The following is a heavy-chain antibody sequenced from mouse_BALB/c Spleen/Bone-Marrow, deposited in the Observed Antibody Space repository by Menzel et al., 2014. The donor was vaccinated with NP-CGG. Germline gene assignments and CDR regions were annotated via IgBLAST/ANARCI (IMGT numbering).Heavy chain of an antibody. CDR1: GYSITDYA. V-gene: IGHV1-67*01. J-gene: IGHJ4*01. CDR2: ISTYSGNT. CDR3: ARSEYGNSYVMNY. D-gene: IGHD2-10*02. Sequence: QVQLQQSGPELVSPGVSVKISCKGSGYSITDYAMHWVKQIHAKSLEWIGVISTYSGNTNYNQKFKGKATMTVDKSSSTAYRELARLTSEDSAIYYCARSEYGNSYVMNYWGQGTSVTGSS.